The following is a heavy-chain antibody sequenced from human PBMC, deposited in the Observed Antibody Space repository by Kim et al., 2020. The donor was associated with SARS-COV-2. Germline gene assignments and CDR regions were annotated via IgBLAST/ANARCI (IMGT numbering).Heavy chain of an antibody. Sequence: SETLSLTCTVSGGSISSYYWSWIRQPPGKGLEWIGYIYYSGSTNYNPSLKSRVTISVDTSKNQFSLKLSSVTASDTAVYYCAREVPYCSGGSCSIVWGQGTLVTVSS. CDR2: IYYSGST. V-gene: IGHV4-59*01. J-gene: IGHJ4*02. CDR1: GGSISSYY. CDR3: AREVPYCSGGSCSIV. D-gene: IGHD2-15*01.